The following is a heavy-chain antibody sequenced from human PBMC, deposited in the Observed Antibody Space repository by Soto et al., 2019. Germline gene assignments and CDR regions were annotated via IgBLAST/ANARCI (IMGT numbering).Heavy chain of an antibody. Sequence: PSEILSLTCTVSGGSISSGDYYWSWIRQPPGKGLEWIGYIYYSGSTYYNPSLKSRVTISVDTSKNQFSLNLSSVTAADTAVYYCARVWGGAFDFWGQGTMVTVSS. CDR1: GGSISSGDYY. J-gene: IGHJ3*01. CDR2: IYYSGST. V-gene: IGHV4-30-4*02. D-gene: IGHD3-10*01. CDR3: ARVWGGAFDF.